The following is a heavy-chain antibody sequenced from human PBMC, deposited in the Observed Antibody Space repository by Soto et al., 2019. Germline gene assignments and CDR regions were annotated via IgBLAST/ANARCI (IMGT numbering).Heavy chain of an antibody. J-gene: IGHJ4*02. V-gene: IGHV3-30*18. CDR2: ISYDGSNK. Sequence: QVQLVESGGGVVQPGRSLRLSCAASGFTFSSYGMHWVRQAPGKGLEWVAVISYDGSNKYYADSVKGRFTISRDNSKNTLYLQMNSLRAEDTAVYYCAKDRWGGSYGNVYYFDYWGQGTLVTVSS. CDR1: GFTFSSYG. CDR3: AKDRWGGSYGNVYYFDY. D-gene: IGHD1-26*01.